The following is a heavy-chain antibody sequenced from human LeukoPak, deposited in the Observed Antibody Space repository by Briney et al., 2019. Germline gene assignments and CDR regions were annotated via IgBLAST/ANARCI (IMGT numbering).Heavy chain of an antibody. CDR2: IFPSGGEI. J-gene: IGHJ4*02. V-gene: IGHV3-23*01. CDR1: GFTLSSFA. D-gene: IGHD1-26*01. Sequence: GGSLRLSCAASGFTLSSFAMNWVRQAPGKGLEWVSSIFPSGGEIHYADSVRGRFTISRDNSKSTLSLQMNSLRAEDTAVYYCARGREVPGYWGQGTLVTVSS. CDR3: ARGREVPGY.